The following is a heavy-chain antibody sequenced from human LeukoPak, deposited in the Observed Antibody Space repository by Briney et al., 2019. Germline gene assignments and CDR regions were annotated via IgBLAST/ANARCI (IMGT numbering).Heavy chain of an antibody. D-gene: IGHD3-3*01. J-gene: IGHJ6*02. CDR3: ARDPYYDRYGMDV. CDR1: GGSLSSGSYY. V-gene: IGHV4-61*02. Sequence: PSETLSLTCTVSGGSLSSGSYYWRWLRQPAGRGLEWIGRIYTSGSTNYNPSLKSRVTISVDTSKNQFSLKLSSVTAADTAVYYCARDPYYDRYGMDVWGQGTTVTVSS. CDR2: IYTSGST.